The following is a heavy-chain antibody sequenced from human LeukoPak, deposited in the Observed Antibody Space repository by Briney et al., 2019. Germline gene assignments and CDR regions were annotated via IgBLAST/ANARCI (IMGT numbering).Heavy chain of an antibody. J-gene: IGHJ4*02. V-gene: IGHV3-15*01. Sequence: GGSLRLSRAASGFNFNNAWMTWVRQAPGKGLEWVGRIKSKGDGETTDYGAPVKGRFTMSRDDSKATVYLQMNLLQAEDTAMYYCATDLGLTMIRGVIVHWGQGALVIVSS. CDR1: GFNFNNAW. D-gene: IGHD3-10*01. CDR3: ATDLGLTMIRGVIVH. CDR2: IKSKGDGETT.